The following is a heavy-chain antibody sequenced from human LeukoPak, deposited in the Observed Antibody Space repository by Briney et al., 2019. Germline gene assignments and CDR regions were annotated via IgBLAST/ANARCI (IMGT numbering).Heavy chain of an antibody. J-gene: IGHJ4*02. D-gene: IGHD2-2*01. CDR3: AKAYCSSTSCNTYFDY. Sequence: GGSLRLSCAAAGFTFSSYAMSWVRQAPGKGLEWVSAMSGSGGSTYYADSVKGRFTISRDNSKNTLYLQMNSLRAEDTAVYYCAKAYCSSTSCNTYFDYWGQGTLVTVSS. CDR1: GFTFSSYA. CDR2: MSGSGGST. V-gene: IGHV3-23*01.